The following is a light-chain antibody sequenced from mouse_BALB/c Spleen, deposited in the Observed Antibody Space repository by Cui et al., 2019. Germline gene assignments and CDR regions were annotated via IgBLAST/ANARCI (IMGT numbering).Light chain of an antibody. Sequence: QTVLTQSPAIMSASPAEKVTITCSASSSVSYVHWFQQKPGTSPKLLIYGTSNLASGVPARFSGSGSGISYSLTISRMEAEDAATYYCQQRSSYPFTFGSGTKLEIK. CDR1: SSVSY. CDR2: GTS. V-gene: IGKV4-57*01. J-gene: IGKJ4*01. CDR3: QQRSSYPFT.